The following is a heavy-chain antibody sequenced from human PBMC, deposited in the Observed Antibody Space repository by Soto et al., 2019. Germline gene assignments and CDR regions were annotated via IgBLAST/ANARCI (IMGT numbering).Heavy chain of an antibody. J-gene: IGHJ4*02. Sequence: QVQLVESGGGVVQPGRSLRLSCAASGFTFSSYGMHWVRQAPGKGLEWVAVISYDGSNKYYADSVKGRFTISRDNSKNPLYLQMNSLRAEDTAVYYCAKIEGLDFWSGYSSGGQFDYWGQGTLVTVSS. D-gene: IGHD3-3*01. CDR3: AKIEGLDFWSGYSSGGQFDY. CDR2: ISYDGSNK. V-gene: IGHV3-30*18. CDR1: GFTFSSYG.